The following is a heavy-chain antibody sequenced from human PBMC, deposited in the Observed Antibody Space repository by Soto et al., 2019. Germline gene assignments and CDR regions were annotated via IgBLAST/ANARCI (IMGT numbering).Heavy chain of an antibody. J-gene: IGHJ4*02. CDR1: GYSFTTYG. D-gene: IGHD2-21*02. V-gene: IGHV1-18*01. CDR2: ISTDKGNT. Sequence: ASVKVSCKASGYSFTTYGMTWVRQAPGQGLEWMGWISTDKGNTKYAQNFQSRATLTTDTSTSTAYMELRSLRSDDTAVYYCARDRDWNLDYWGQGTLVTVPS. CDR3: ARDRDWNLDY.